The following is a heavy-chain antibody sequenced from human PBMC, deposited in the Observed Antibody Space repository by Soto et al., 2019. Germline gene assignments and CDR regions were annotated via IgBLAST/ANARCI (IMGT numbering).Heavy chain of an antibody. Sequence: QLQLQESGPGLVKPSETLSLTCTVSGGSISSSSYYWGWIRQPPGKGLEWIGSIYYSGSTYYNPSLKSRVTISVDTSKNQFSLKLSSVTAADTAVYYCARHRIELLMRSYWYFDLWGRGTLVTVSS. D-gene: IGHD1-26*01. CDR2: IYYSGST. V-gene: IGHV4-39*01. CDR3: ARHRIELLMRSYWYFDL. J-gene: IGHJ2*01. CDR1: GGSISSSSYY.